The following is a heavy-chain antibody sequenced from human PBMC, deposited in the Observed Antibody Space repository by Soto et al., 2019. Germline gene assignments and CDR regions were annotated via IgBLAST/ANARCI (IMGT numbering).Heavy chain of an antibody. Sequence: ASVKVSCKASGYTFTSYDINWVRRATGQGLEWMGWMNPNSGNTGYAQKFQGRVTMTRNTSISTAYMELSSLRSEDTAVYYCRIAVAGPHQYYFDYWGQGTLVTVSS. CDR1: GYTFTSYD. D-gene: IGHD6-19*01. J-gene: IGHJ4*02. CDR3: RIAVAGPHQYYFDY. CDR2: MNPNSGNT. V-gene: IGHV1-8*01.